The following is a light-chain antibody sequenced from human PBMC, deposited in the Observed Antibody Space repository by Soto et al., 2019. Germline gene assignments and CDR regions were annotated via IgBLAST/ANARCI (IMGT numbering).Light chain of an antibody. CDR3: QQYNSYPWT. CDR2: KAS. Sequence: DIQRTQSPSTLSASVGDRVTITCRASQSISSWLAWYQQKPGKAPKLLIYKASSLESGVPSRFSGSGSGTEFTLTISSLQPDDFATYHCQQYNSYPWTFGQGTKVDIK. CDR1: QSISSW. J-gene: IGKJ1*01. V-gene: IGKV1-5*03.